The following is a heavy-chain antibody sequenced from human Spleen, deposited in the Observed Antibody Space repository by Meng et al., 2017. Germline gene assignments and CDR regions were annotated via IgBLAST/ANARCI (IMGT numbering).Heavy chain of an antibody. J-gene: IGHJ4*02. V-gene: IGHV4-34*01. CDR3: MIFSTGADY. CDR2: VDHTGST. D-gene: IGHD6-19*01. Sequence: QVTLEQWGAGLLRPSEPLSLPCASYGGSFSVYYWNWMRQPPGKGLEWICEVDHTGSTNCNPSLKSRVTTSVDTSKKQYFLKLSSVTAADSAVYYCMIFSTGADYWAQGTLVTVSS. CDR1: GGSFSVYY.